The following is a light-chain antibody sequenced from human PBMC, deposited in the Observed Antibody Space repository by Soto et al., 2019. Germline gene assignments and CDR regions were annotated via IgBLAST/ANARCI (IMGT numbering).Light chain of an antibody. Sequence: QAVVTQPPSVSAAPGQTVTISCSGTSSNIGNNYVSWYQHLPGTAPKLLISDNNNRPSGIPDRFSGSKSGTSATLAITGLQTGDEADYYCATWDDSLSAAGFGPGTKVTVL. CDR1: SSNIGNNY. V-gene: IGLV1-51*01. CDR3: ATWDDSLSAAG. CDR2: DNN. J-gene: IGLJ1*01.